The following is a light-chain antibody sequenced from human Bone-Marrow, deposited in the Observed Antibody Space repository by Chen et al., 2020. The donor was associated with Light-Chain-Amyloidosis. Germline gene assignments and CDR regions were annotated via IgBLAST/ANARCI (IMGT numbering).Light chain of an antibody. CDR3: REDLQTPHYS. Sequence: IALNQSPLSLSVSPGETASISCTASQSLRQINGYTYLDWYPQRPGQSPQLLIYLAFNRAPGVPDRFRATGAGAEFTRRIYQVEAEDVGVYYCREDLQTPHYSFGRWTKLEI. V-gene: IGKV2-28*01. J-gene: IGKJ2*01. CDR2: LAF. CDR1: QSLRQINGYTY.